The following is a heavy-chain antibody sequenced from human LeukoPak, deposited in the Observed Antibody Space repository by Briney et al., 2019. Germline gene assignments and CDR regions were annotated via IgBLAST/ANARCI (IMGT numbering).Heavy chain of an antibody. CDR2: ISGSGGST. CDR1: GFTFSSYA. V-gene: IGHV3-23*01. Sequence: PGGSLRLSCAASGFTFSSYAMSWVRQAPGKGLEWVSAISGSGGSTYYADSVKGRFTISRDNAKNSLYLQMNSLRAEDTAVYYCARDQGGYQFDYWGQGTLVTVSS. J-gene: IGHJ4*02. D-gene: IGHD5-12*01. CDR3: ARDQGGYQFDY.